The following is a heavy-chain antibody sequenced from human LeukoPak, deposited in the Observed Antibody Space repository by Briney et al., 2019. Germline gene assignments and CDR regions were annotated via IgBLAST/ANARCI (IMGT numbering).Heavy chain of an antibody. CDR2: ISAYNGNT. CDR3: ARSYSYNYDYYYYRDV. CDR1: GYTFTRVG. J-gene: IGHJ6*03. V-gene: IGHV1-18*01. D-gene: IGHD3-16*02. Sequence: ASLKVSCEASGYTFTRVGISGGREAPGPGGEWMGWISAYNGNTNYAQKLQGRVTMTTGTSTSTGYMELRSLRSDDAAVYYCARSYSYNYDYYYYRDVWGKGTTVTVS.